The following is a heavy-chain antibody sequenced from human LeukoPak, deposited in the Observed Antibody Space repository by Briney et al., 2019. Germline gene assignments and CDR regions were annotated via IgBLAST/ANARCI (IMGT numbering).Heavy chain of an antibody. V-gene: IGHV3-33*01. J-gene: IGHJ3*02. CDR1: GFTFSSYG. D-gene: IGHD3-16*01. CDR3: ARDDALGDNALDI. CDR2: ILIDGSQE. Sequence: GGSLRLSCAASGFTFSSYGMHWVRQAPGKGLGWVAVILIDGSQEKYADSVKGRFTISRDNSKNPLVLQRNSLRAEDTAVYYCARDDALGDNALDIWGQGTMVTVSS.